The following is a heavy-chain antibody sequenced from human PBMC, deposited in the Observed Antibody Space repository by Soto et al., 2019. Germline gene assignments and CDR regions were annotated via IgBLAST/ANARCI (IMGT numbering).Heavy chain of an antibody. Sequence: GGSLRLSCAASGFTFSSYAMHWVRQAPGKGLEWVAVISYDGSNKYYADSVKGRFTISRDNSKNTLYLQMNSLRAEDTAVYYCARASRFFDDILTGYHAYWAQGSLVTVSS. D-gene: IGHD3-9*01. J-gene: IGHJ4*02. CDR1: GFTFSSYA. V-gene: IGHV3-30-3*01. CDR2: ISYDGSNK. CDR3: ARASRFFDDILTGYHAY.